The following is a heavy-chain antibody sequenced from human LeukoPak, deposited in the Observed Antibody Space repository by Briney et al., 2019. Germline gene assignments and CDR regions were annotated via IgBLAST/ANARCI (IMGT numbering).Heavy chain of an antibody. Sequence: PGRSLRLSCAASGFTFSSYAMHWVRQAPGKGLEYVSAISSNGGSTYYANSVKGRFTISRDNSKNTLYLQMGSLRAEDMAVYYCATRGRHEGNYLGYCSSTSCYGYFDYWGQGTLVTVSS. CDR2: ISSNGGST. V-gene: IGHV3-64*01. CDR1: GFTFSSYA. D-gene: IGHD2-2*01. J-gene: IGHJ4*02. CDR3: ATRGRHEGNYLGYCSSTSCYGYFDY.